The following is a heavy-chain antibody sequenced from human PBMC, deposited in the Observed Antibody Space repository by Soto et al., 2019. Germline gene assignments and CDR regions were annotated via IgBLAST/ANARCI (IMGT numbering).Heavy chain of an antibody. D-gene: IGHD6-13*01. Sequence: QTGGSLRLSCAASGFTFDDYAMHWVRQAPGKGLEWVSGISWNSGSIGYADSVKGRFTISRDNAKNSLYLQMNSLRAEDTALYYCAKALRYSSSWYYFDYWGQGTLVTVSS. CDR3: AKALRYSSSWYYFDY. J-gene: IGHJ4*02. V-gene: IGHV3-9*01. CDR2: ISWNSGSI. CDR1: GFTFDDYA.